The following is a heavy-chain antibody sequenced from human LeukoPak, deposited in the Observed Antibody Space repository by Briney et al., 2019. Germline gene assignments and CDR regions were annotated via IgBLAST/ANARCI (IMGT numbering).Heavy chain of an antibody. D-gene: IGHD6-6*01. CDR2: IYTSGGT. CDR1: GDSISSYY. Sequence: SETLSLTCTVSGDSISSYYRSWIRQPPGKGLEWIGYIYTSGGTNYIPSLKGRVTISIDTSKNQFSLKLSSVTAADSAVYYCARLTRLSTSSDRYYLDYWGQGTLVTV. CDR3: ARLTRLSTSSDRYYLDY. V-gene: IGHV4-4*09. J-gene: IGHJ4*02.